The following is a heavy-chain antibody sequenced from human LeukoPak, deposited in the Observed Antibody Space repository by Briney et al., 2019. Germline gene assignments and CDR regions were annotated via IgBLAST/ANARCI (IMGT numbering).Heavy chain of an antibody. J-gene: IGHJ3*02. D-gene: IGHD1-26*01. CDR1: GFTFGDYA. CDR3: ARDHGRWELLKENAFDI. V-gene: IGHV3-30-3*01. Sequence: GGSLRLSCTASGFTFGDYAMSWFRQAPGKGLEWVALISYDGSNKYYADSVKGRFTISRDNSKNTLYLQMNSLRAEDTAVYYCARDHGRWELLKENAFDIWGQGTMVTVSS. CDR2: ISYDGSNK.